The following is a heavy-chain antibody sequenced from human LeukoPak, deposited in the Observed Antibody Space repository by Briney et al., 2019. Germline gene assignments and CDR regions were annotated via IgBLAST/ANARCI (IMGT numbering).Heavy chain of an antibody. J-gene: IGHJ4*02. CDR1: GGSISSSRYY. CDR3: ARHPWNYAWYFDY. Sequence: SETQSLTCTVSGGSISSSRYYWGWIRQPPGKALEWIGSIYYSGSTYSNPSLESRVTISVDTSKNQFSLKLSSVTAADTAVYYCARHPWNYAWYFDYWGQGTLVTVSS. D-gene: IGHD1-7*01. V-gene: IGHV4-39*01. CDR2: IYYSGST.